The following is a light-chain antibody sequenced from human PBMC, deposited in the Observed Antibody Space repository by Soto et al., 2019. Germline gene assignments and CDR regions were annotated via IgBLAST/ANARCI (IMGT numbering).Light chain of an antibody. CDR3: EQYNRYPFT. CDR2: DAS. V-gene: IGKV1-5*01. Sequence: DIQMTQSPSTLSASVGDRVTITCRASQSINSWLAWYQQKPGKAPKLLIYDASSFESGVPSRFSGSGYGTEFTLTLSSLQPANFATYYCEQYNRYPFTLGPGTTVDIK. J-gene: IGKJ3*01. CDR1: QSINSW.